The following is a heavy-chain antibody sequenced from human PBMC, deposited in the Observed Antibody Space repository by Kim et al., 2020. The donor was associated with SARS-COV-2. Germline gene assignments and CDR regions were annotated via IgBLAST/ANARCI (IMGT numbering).Heavy chain of an antibody. V-gene: IGHV2-5*01. J-gene: IGHJ6*02. D-gene: IGHD1-20*01. Sequence: YSPSLKSRLTITKDTTKNQVVLTMTNMDPVDTATYYCAHRHNWNDYGMDVWGQGTTVTVSS. CDR3: AHRHNWNDYGMDV.